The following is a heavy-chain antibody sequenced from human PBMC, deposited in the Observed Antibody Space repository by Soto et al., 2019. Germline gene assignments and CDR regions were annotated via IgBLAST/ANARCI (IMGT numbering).Heavy chain of an antibody. J-gene: IGHJ4*02. D-gene: IGHD5-12*01. CDR2: INPNSGGT. CDR3: ATACRDGYNCLDY. V-gene: IGHV1-2*04. CDR1: GYTFTGYY. Sequence: ASVKVSCKASGYTFTGYYMHWVRQAPGQGLEWMGWINPNSGGTNYAQKFQGWVTMTRDTSISTAYMELSRLTSDDTAVYYCATACRDGYNCLDYWGQGTLVTVSS.